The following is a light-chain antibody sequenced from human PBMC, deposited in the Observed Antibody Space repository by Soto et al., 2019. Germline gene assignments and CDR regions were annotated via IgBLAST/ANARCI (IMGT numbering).Light chain of an antibody. CDR2: DVT. Sequence: QSALTQPPSASGSPGQSVAISCTGTSSDIGGYNFVSWYQQHPGKAPKLMIYDVTKRPSGVPDHFSGSKSGNTATLIVSGLQAEDEADYYCSSHGGSNNPYVFGPGTKLTVL. V-gene: IGLV2-8*01. CDR3: SSHGGSNNPYV. J-gene: IGLJ1*01. CDR1: SSDIGGYNF.